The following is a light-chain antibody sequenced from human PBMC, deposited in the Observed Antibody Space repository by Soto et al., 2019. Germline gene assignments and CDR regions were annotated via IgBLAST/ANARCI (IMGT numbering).Light chain of an antibody. CDR2: AAS. J-gene: IGKJ3*01. Sequence: DIQMTQSPSSLSASVGDRVTITCRARQSISSYLNLYQQKPGKAPKLLIYAASSLQSGFPSRFSGSGSGTAFPPTISRLQPEDFADYYRQHLFLYPSPFGPRTKTDMK. CDR1: QSISSY. V-gene: IGKV1-39*01. CDR3: QHLFLYPSP.